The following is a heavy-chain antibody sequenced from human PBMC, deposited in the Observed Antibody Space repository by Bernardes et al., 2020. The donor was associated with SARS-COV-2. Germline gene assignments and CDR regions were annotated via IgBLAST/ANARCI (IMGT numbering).Heavy chain of an antibody. J-gene: IGHJ4*02. Sequence: SETLSLTCAVYGGSISGSFSGYYWSWIRQFPGKGLEWIGEINHSGKTNYNPSLKSRVTISVDTSKNQFSLNLNSVTAADTAVYYCARAHDYWGQGTLVTVSS. V-gene: IGHV4-34*01. CDR1: GGSISGSFSGYY. CDR2: INHSGKT. CDR3: ARAHDY.